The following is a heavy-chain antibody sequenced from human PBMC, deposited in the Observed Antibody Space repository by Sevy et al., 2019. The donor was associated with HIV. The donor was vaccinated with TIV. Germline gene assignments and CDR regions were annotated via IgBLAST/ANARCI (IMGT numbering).Heavy chain of an antibody. CDR1: GYSFTSHW. CDR3: ATSRSGYFDSSGYYIY. CDR2: IFPDDSET. Sequence: GESLKISCKGSGYSFTSHWIGWVRHMPGKGLEWMGIIFPDDSETRYSPSFQGQVTFSADKSINTAYLQWGSLKASDTAMYYCATSRSGYFDSSGYYIYWAQGTLVTVSS. V-gene: IGHV5-51*01. D-gene: IGHD3-22*01. J-gene: IGHJ4*02.